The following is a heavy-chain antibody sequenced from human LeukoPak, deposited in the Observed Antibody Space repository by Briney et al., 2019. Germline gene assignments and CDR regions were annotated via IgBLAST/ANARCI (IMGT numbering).Heavy chain of an antibody. J-gene: IGHJ5*02. D-gene: IGHD3-10*01. CDR1: GGSISSGNYY. CDR3: ARGAQGSGHWFDP. CDR2: IYASGST. V-gene: IGHV4-61*02. Sequence: SQTLSLTCTVSGGSISSGNYYWSWIRQPAGKGLEWIGRIYASGSTNYNPSLKSRVTISVDTSKSQFSLKLSSVTAADTAVYYCARGAQGSGHWFDPWGQGTLVTVSS.